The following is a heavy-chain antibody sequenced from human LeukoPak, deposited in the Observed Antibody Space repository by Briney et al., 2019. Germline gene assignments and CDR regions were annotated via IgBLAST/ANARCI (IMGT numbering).Heavy chain of an antibody. CDR2: IHYSGST. J-gene: IGHJ6*03. CDR3: ARTTEGGYSYGYFYYYYMDV. Sequence: SETLSLTCTVSGGSISSYYWSWIRQPPGRGLEWIGYIHYSGSTNYKSSLKSRVTISVDTSKNQFSLKLSSVTAADTAVYYCARTTEGGYSYGYFYYYYMDVWGKGTTVTISS. CDR1: GGSISSYY. D-gene: IGHD5-18*01. V-gene: IGHV4-59*01.